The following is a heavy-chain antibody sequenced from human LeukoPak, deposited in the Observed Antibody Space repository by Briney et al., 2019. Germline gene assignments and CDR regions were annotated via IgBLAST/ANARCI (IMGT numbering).Heavy chain of an antibody. D-gene: IGHD3-10*01. CDR1: GFTFSCYG. V-gene: IGHV3-23*01. CDR2: IGGRDGST. Sequence: PGESLRLSCAASGFTFSCYGMSWVRQAPGKGLEWVSAIGGRDGSTYYADSVKGRFTISRDNSKNTLYVQMNSLRAEDTAVYYCAKGHHYGSGSLDYWGQGTLVTVSS. CDR3: AKGHHYGSGSLDY. J-gene: IGHJ4*02.